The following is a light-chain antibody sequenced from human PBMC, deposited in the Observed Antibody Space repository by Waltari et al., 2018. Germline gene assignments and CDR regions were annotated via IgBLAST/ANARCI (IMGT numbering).Light chain of an antibody. CDR3: QQYGSSIMYT. CDR1: QSLTKRY. CDR2: GAS. Sequence: EVVLTQSPDTLSLSPGERATLSCRASQSLTKRYSAWYQQKPGQAPRLLIYGASSRAAGIPYRFSGSGSGTDFTLTISRLEPEDFAVYYCQQYGSSIMYTFGQGTKLEIK. V-gene: IGKV3-20*01. J-gene: IGKJ2*01.